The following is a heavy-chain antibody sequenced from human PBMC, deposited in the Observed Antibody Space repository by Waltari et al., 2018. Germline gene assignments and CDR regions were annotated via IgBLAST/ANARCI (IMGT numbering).Heavy chain of an antibody. D-gene: IGHD2-15*01. J-gene: IGHJ4*02. Sequence: QVQLVQSGAEVKKPGASVKVSCKASGYTLTSYDIHWVRTATGQGLEWMGWMNPNSGNTGDAQKFQGRVTMTRNTSISTAYMDLSSLRSEDTAVYYCVRIYCSGGNCYSYFDYWGQGTLVTVSS. CDR3: VRIYCSGGNCYSYFDY. CDR2: MNPNSGNT. V-gene: IGHV1-8*02. CDR1: GYTLTSYD.